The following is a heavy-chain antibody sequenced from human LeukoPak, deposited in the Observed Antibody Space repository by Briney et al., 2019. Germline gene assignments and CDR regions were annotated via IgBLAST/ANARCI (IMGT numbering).Heavy chain of an antibody. J-gene: IGHJ4*02. CDR3: AKEVEDYYDSSGYFPY. V-gene: IGHV3-74*01. CDR2: INTDGSST. D-gene: IGHD3-22*01. Sequence: GGSLRLSCAVSEFTFSNYWMHWVRQAPGKGLVWVSRINTDGSSTNYADSVKGRFTISRDNAKNTLYLQMNSLRAEDTAVYYCAKEVEDYYDSSGYFPYWGQGTLVTVSS. CDR1: EFTFSNYW.